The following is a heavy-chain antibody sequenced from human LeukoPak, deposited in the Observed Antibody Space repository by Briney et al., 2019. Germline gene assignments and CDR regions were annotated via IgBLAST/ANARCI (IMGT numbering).Heavy chain of an antibody. CDR1: GGSISSYY. J-gene: IGHJ4*02. CDR2: LYYRGST. Sequence: SETLSLTCTVSGGSISSYYWSWIRQPPGKGLEWIGSLYYRGSTYYNPSLKSRVTISVDTSKNQFSLKLSSVTAADTAVYYCARVPPYYFGSASYYNPQYFDYWGQGTLVTVSS. CDR3: ARVPPYYFGSASYYNPQYFDY. D-gene: IGHD3-10*01. V-gene: IGHV4-59*12.